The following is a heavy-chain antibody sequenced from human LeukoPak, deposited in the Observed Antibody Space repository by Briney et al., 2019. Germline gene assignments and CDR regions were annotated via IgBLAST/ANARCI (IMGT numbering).Heavy chain of an antibody. D-gene: IGHD2-2*01. J-gene: IGHJ4*02. CDR2: IRSKANSYAT. V-gene: IGHV3-73*01. CDR3: LRGFWSSGSCYSGDY. CDR1: GFTFSGSA. Sequence: PGGSLRLSCAASGFTFSGSAMHWVRQASGEGLEWVGRIRSKANSYATAYAASVKGRFTISRDDSKNTAYLQMNSLKTEDTAMYYCLRGFWSSGSCYSGDYLGQGTPVAV.